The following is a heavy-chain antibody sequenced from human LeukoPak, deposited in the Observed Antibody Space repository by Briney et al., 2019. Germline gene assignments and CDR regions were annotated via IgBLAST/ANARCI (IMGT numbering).Heavy chain of an antibody. D-gene: IGHD1-7*01. V-gene: IGHV3-30*18. J-gene: IGHJ4*02. CDR2: ISYDGSNK. CDR1: GFTFSSYG. Sequence: GGSLRLSCAASGFTFSSYGMHWVRQAPGKGLEWGAVISYDGSNKYYADSVKGRFTISRDNSKNTLYLQMSSLRAEDTAVYYCAKDSQHNWNYGGFDYWGQGTLVTVSS. CDR3: AKDSQHNWNYGGFDY.